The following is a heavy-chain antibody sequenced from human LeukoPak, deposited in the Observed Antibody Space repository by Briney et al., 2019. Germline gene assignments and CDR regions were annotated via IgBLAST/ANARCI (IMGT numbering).Heavy chain of an antibody. J-gene: IGHJ4*02. Sequence: SQTLSLTCTVSGGSISSGGYYWSWIRQHPGKGLEWIGYIYYSGSTNYNPSLKSRVTISVDTSKNQFSLKLTSVTAADTAIYYCSRESGAFCPFGYWGQGTLVIVPP. CDR3: SRESGAFCPFGY. V-gene: IGHV4-31*03. CDR1: GGSISSGGYY. CDR2: IYYSGST. D-gene: IGHD1-26*01.